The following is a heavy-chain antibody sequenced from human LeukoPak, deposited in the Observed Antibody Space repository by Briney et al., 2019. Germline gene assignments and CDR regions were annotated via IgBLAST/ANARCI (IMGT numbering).Heavy chain of an antibody. Sequence: SVKVSCKASGGTFSSYAISWVRQAPGQGLEWMGGIIPIFGTANYAQKFQGRVTITTDESTSTAYMELSSLRSEDTAVYYYASCYYDFWSGYHNPYYYMDVWGKGTTVTVSS. CDR1: GGTFSSYA. V-gene: IGHV1-69*05. CDR2: IIPIFGTA. J-gene: IGHJ6*03. CDR3: ASCYYDFWSGYHNPYYYMDV. D-gene: IGHD3-3*01.